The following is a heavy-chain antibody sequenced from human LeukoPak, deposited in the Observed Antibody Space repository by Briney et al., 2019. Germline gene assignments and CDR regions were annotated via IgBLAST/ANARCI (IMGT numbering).Heavy chain of an antibody. CDR2: SRNKANSDTT. CDR1: GFTFSDHY. V-gene: IGHV3-72*01. D-gene: IGHD5-12*01. Sequence: GGSLRLSCAGSGFTFSDHYIDWVRQAPGKGPEWVGRSRNKANSDTTEYAASVKGRFSISRDDSKNLQFLQMNSLRTEDTAVHYCAKGYSGLLVYALDVWGPGTRVTVSS. CDR3: AKGYSGLLVYALDV. J-gene: IGHJ3*01.